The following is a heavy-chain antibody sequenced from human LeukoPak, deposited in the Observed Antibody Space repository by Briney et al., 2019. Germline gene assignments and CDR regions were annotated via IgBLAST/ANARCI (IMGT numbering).Heavy chain of an antibody. Sequence: SETLSLTCAVYGGSFSGYYWSWIRQPPGKGLEWIGEINHSGSTNYNPSLKSRVTISVDTSKNQFSLKLSSVTAADTAVYYCASRGATNFFDYWGQGTLVTVSS. CDR3: ASRGATNFFDY. CDR2: INHSGST. CDR1: GGSFSGYY. V-gene: IGHV4-34*01. D-gene: IGHD1-26*01. J-gene: IGHJ4*02.